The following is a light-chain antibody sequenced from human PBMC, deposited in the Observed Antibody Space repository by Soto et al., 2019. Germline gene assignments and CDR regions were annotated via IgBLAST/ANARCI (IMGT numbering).Light chain of an antibody. CDR2: GAS. CDR3: QQYGDSPST. Sequence: VLTQSPGTLSLSPGERATLSCRASQIFSSDYLAWYQQKPGQAPRLLIYGASTRATHIPDRFSGSGSGTDFTLTISRLKPEDAAVCLCQQYGDSPSTFGQGTKLEIK. CDR1: QIFSSDY. V-gene: IGKV3-20*01. J-gene: IGKJ2*01.